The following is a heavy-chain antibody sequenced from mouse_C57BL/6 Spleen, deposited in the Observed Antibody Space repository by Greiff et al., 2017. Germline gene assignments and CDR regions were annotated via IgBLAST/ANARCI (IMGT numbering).Heavy chain of an antibody. CDR1: GYAFSSYW. Sequence: QVQLQQSGAELVKPGASVKISCKASGYAFSSYWMNWVKQRPGKGLEWIGQIYPGDGDTNYNGKFKGKATLTADKSFSTAYMQLSSLTSEDSAVYFCARSGTAQAKYYYAMDYWGQGTSVTVSS. CDR2: IYPGDGDT. CDR3: ARSGTAQAKYYYAMDY. J-gene: IGHJ4*01. V-gene: IGHV1-80*01. D-gene: IGHD3-2*02.